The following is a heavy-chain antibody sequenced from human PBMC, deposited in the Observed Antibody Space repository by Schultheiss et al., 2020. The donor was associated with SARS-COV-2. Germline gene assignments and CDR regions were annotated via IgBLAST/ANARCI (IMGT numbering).Heavy chain of an antibody. Sequence: GESLKISCAASRFTFSSYAMHWVRQAPGKGLEWVAAISYDGSNKYYAESVKGRFTISRDNFKNTLYLQMNSLRAEDTAVYFCAREPPYDFWSGYYSEGFDYWGQGTLVTVSS. CDR1: RFTFSSYA. V-gene: IGHV3-30*01. D-gene: IGHD3-3*01. CDR3: AREPPYDFWSGYYSEGFDY. J-gene: IGHJ4*02. CDR2: ISYDGSNK.